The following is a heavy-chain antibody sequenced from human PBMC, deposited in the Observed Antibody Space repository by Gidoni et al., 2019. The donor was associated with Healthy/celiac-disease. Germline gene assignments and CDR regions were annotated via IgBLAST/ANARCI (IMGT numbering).Heavy chain of an antibody. V-gene: IGHV4-30-2*01. D-gene: IGHD6-13*01. Sequence: QLQLQESGSGLVKPSQTLSLTCAVAGGSISSGGYSWSWIRQPPGKGLEWIGYLYHSGRTYYNPSLKSRVTISVDRSKNQFSLKLSSVTAADTAVYYCARVGVGIAAAGSKYNWFDPWGQGTLVTVSS. CDR1: GGSISSGGYS. CDR2: LYHSGRT. J-gene: IGHJ5*02. CDR3: ARVGVGIAAAGSKYNWFDP.